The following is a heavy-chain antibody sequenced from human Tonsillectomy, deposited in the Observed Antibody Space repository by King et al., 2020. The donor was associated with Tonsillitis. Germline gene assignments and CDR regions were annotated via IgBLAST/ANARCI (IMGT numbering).Heavy chain of an antibody. J-gene: IGHJ2*01. D-gene: IGHD2-21*02. CDR2: IYDSCST. Sequence: VQLQESGPGLVKPSETLSLTCTVSGGSISNYYWSWIRQPPGKGLEWIGYIYDSCSTKYNPSLRSRVIMSVDTAKNQFSLKLSSVTAADTAVYYCARDCGGACYSYWYFDLWGRGTLVTVSS. CDR3: ARDCGGACYSYWYFDL. V-gene: IGHV4-59*01. CDR1: GGSISNYY.